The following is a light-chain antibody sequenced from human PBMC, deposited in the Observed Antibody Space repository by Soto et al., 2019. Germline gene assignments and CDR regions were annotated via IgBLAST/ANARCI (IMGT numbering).Light chain of an antibody. CDR1: GSNIGNNY. CDR2: DNN. CDR3: GTWDSRLTAV. V-gene: IGLV1-51*01. Sequence: QSVLTQPPSVSAAPGQRVTISCSGSGSNIGNNYVSWYQQLPGTAPKLLIYDNNKRPSGIPDRFSGSKSGTSATLGITGLQTGDEADYYCGTWDSRLTAVFGTGTKLSVL. J-gene: IGLJ1*01.